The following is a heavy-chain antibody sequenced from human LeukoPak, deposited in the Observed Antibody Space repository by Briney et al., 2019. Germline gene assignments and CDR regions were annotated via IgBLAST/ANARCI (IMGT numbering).Heavy chain of an antibody. CDR2: MSYTGTT. CDR1: GGSISRSGYY. D-gene: IGHD5-18*01. Sequence: ASETLSLTCTVSGGSISRSGYYWGWIRQPPGKGLEGIASMSYTGTTYYTPSPKGRVTVSVATSKNQFSLKLSSVTAAATGVYYCARSGYSFLVDSWGQGTLVTVSS. CDR3: ARSGYSFLVDS. J-gene: IGHJ4*02. V-gene: IGHV4-39*01.